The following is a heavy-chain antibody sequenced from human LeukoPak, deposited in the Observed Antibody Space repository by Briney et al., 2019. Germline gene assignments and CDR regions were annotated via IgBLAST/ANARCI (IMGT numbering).Heavy chain of an antibody. CDR2: INPKSGGT. Sequence: GASVKLSCTAFRDTFTRYYMHWVRHAPGQGLEWMGWINPKSGGTNYAQKFQGRVTMTRDTSISTDYMELSRLRSDVTAVYYCARGMMSWYLSPYYFDYGGEGTLVTVSS. CDR3: ARGMMSWYLSPYYFDY. CDR1: RDTFTRYY. V-gene: IGHV1-2*02. D-gene: IGHD6-13*01. J-gene: IGHJ4*02.